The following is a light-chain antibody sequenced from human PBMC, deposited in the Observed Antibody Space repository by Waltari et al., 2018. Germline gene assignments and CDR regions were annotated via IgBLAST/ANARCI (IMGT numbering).Light chain of an antibody. CDR1: QSVSSK. V-gene: IGKV3-15*01. J-gene: IGKJ2*01. CDR2: GAS. Sequence: EIVMTQFPANMSVSPGERATLSCRASQSVSSKLAWYQQKPGQAPRLLIYGASTRATGIPARFSGSGSGTEFTLTISSMQSEDFAVYYCQQYNYWYTFGQGTKLEMK. CDR3: QQYNYWYT.